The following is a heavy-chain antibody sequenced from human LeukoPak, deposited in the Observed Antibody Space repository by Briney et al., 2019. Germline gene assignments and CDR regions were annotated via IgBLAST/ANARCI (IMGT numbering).Heavy chain of an antibody. J-gene: IGHJ4*02. CDR3: ARDRGGTTSPFFDY. D-gene: IGHD2/OR15-2a*01. V-gene: IGHV3-20*01. Sequence: GGSLRLSCVASGFTFDDYGMSWVRQNPGKGLEWISSINWNGGSTAYADSVKGRFTISRDNAKNSLYLQVNSLGAGDTAFYHCARDRGGTTSPFFDYWGQGALVTASS. CDR1: GFTFDDYG. CDR2: INWNGGST.